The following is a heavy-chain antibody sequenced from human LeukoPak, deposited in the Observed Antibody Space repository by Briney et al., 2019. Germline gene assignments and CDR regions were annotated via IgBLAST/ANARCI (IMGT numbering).Heavy chain of an antibody. CDR1: GGTFSSYA. V-gene: IGHV1-69*05. CDR2: IIPIFGTA. CDR3: ARDLDFWGGHDY. J-gene: IGHJ4*02. Sequence: SVKVSCKASGGTFSSYAISWVRQAPGQGLEWMGRIIPIFGTANYAQKFQGRVTITTDESTSTAYMELSRLRSDDTAVYYCARDLDFWGGHDYWGQGTLVTVSS. D-gene: IGHD3-3*01.